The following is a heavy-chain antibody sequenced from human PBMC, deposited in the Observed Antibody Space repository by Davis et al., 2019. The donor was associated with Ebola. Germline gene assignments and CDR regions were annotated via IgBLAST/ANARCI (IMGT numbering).Heavy chain of an antibody. J-gene: IGHJ5*02. CDR2: ISGSGSST. V-gene: IGHV3-23*01. CDR1: GFTITNYA. D-gene: IGHD6-6*01. CDR3: AKGGGTSSSDFRRT. Sequence: GGSLRLSCAASGFTITNYAMNWVRQAPGKGLEWVSVISGSGSSTYYADSVKGRFTISRDNSRNTLSLQMNSLRAEDTAVYYCAKGGGTSSSDFRRTWGQGTLVTVSS.